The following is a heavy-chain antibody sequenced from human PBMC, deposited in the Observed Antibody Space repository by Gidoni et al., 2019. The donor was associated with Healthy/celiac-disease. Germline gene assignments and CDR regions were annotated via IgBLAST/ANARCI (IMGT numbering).Heavy chain of an antibody. CDR2: ISGSGGST. CDR1: GFTFSSYA. Sequence: EVQLLESGGGLVQPGGSLRLSCAASGFTFSSYAMSWVRQAPGKGLEWVSAISGSGGSTYYADSVKGRFTISRDNSKNTLYLQMNSLRAEDTAVYYCAKDVEEAAASLYYFDYWGQGTLVTVSS. J-gene: IGHJ4*02. D-gene: IGHD6-13*01. V-gene: IGHV3-23*01. CDR3: AKDVEEAAASLYYFDY.